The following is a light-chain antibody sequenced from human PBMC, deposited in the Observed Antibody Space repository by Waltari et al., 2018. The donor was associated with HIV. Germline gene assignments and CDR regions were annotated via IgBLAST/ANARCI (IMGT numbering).Light chain of an antibody. Sequence: QAVLTPPPSASASSGQKITISCSGGDSNVGSHYVYWYHQFPGGPPKLLLYKNNQRSSGVPDRFSGSKSGTSASLTISGLRSEDEGIYFCGVWDDNLRGVFGGGTRLTVL. V-gene: IGLV1-47*01. CDR1: DSNVGSHY. J-gene: IGLJ2*01. CDR3: GVWDDNLRGV. CDR2: KNN.